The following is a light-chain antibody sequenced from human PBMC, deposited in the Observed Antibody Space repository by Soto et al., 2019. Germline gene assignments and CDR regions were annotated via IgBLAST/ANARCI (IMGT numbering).Light chain of an antibody. CDR3: QQYNSYALYS. J-gene: IGKJ2*03. CDR1: QSINNW. CDR2: KAS. V-gene: IGKV1-5*03. Sequence: DIQMTQSPSTLSASVGDRVTITCRASQSINNWLAWYQQKPGKAPNLLIYKASSLQSGVPSRFSGSCSGTEFTLTISSLQPDDFATYYCQQYNSYALYSFGQGPKLDI.